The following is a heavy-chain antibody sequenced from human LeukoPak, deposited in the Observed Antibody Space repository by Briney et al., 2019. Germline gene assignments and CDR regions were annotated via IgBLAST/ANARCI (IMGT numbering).Heavy chain of an antibody. J-gene: IGHJ5*02. CDR3: TRAGYGYEVWFDP. V-gene: IGHV4-39*01. D-gene: IGHD5-18*01. Sequence: PSETLSLTCTVSGGSISSSSYYWGWIRQPPGKGLEWIGSIYYSGSTYYNPSLKSRVTISVDTSKNQFSLKLSSVTAADTAVYYCTRAGYGYEVWFDPWGQGTLVTVSS. CDR2: IYYSGST. CDR1: GGSISSSSYY.